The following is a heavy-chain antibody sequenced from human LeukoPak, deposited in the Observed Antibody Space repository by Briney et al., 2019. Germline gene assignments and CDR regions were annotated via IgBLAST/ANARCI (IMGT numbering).Heavy chain of an antibody. CDR3: AREGGLQLWGFGY. D-gene: IGHD5-18*01. CDR1: GFTFSSYW. V-gene: IGHV3-21*01. J-gene: IGHJ4*02. Sequence: GGSLRLSCAASGFTFSSYWMSWVRQAPGKGLEWVSSISSSSSYIYYADSVKGRFTISRDNAKNSLYLQINSLRAEDTAVYYCAREGGLQLWGFGYWGQGTLVTVSS. CDR2: ISSSSSYI.